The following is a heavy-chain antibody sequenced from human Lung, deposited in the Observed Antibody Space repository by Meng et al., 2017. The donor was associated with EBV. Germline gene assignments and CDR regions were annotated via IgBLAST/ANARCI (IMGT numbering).Heavy chain of an antibody. V-gene: IGHV7-4-1*02. J-gene: IGHJ4*02. CDR1: GTTFTRDP. D-gene: IGHD6-19*01. Sequence: QVQLMQAWSELKKPGGSVKVSCKASGTTFTRDPMNWVRQAPGQGLEWMGWISTNTGNPTYAQGFTGRFVFSVDISVSTAYLQISSLKAEDTAVYYCGTLKYTSGFYGPAYWGQGALVTVSS. CDR2: ISTNTGNP. CDR3: GTLKYTSGFYGPAY.